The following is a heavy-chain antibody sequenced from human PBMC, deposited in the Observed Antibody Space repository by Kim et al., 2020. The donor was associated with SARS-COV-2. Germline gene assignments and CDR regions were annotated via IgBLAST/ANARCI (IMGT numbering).Heavy chain of an antibody. CDR3: AKKAIVVAGTPYFDY. D-gene: IGHD6-19*01. Sequence: RGSLRLSCAASGFTFSSYAMYWVRQAPGKGLEWVSSITYSGSGTYYADFVKGRFTISRDNSLNTLYLQMDSLRAEDTAIYYCAKKAIVVAGTPYFDYWGQGTLVTVSS. V-gene: IGHV3-23*01. CDR2: ITYSGSGT. CDR1: GFTFSSYA. J-gene: IGHJ4*02.